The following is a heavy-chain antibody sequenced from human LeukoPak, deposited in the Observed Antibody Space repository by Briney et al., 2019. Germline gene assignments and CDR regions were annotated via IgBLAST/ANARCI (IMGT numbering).Heavy chain of an antibody. CDR2: IKQDGGEK. D-gene: IGHD3-10*01. J-gene: IGHJ6*04. V-gene: IGHV3-7*01. Sequence: LTGGSLRLSCAASGFTFSSYWVSWVRQAPGKGLEWVANIKQDGGEKYYVGSVKGRFTVSRDNAKNSLYLQMNSLRAEDTAVYYCAREWNYYGSGIMDVWGKGTTVTVSS. CDR1: GFTFSSYW. CDR3: AREWNYYGSGIMDV.